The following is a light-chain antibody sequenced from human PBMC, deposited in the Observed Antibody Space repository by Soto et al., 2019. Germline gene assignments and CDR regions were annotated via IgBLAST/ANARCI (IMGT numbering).Light chain of an antibody. CDR2: DAS. J-gene: IGKJ1*01. V-gene: IGKV3-15*01. Sequence: EIVMTQSPATLSVSPGERATLSYGASQSLSSNLAWYQQKPGQAPRLLIYDASTRATGIPARFSGSGSGTEFTLTISSLQSEDFAVYYCQQYNNWPKTFGQGTKVEIK. CDR1: QSLSSN. CDR3: QQYNNWPKT.